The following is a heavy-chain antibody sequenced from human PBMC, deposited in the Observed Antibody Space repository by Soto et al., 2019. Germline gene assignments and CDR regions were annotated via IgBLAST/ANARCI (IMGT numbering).Heavy chain of an antibody. CDR1: GGTFSSYA. Sequence: QVQLVQSGAEVKKPGSSVKVSCKASGGTFSSYAISWVRQAPGQGLEWMGGIIPIFGTANYAQKFQGRVTITANKSTRTGYMGLRSLRAEDTAVYYCAGLVKPGYYYGMDVWGKGTTVTVSS. D-gene: IGHD5-12*01. CDR3: AGLVKPGYYYGMDV. CDR2: IIPIFGTA. V-gene: IGHV1-69*14. J-gene: IGHJ6*04.